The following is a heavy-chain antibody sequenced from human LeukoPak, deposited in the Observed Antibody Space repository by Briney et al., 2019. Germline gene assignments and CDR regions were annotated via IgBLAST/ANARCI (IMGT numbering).Heavy chain of an antibody. Sequence: GASVKVSCKASGYTFTNYGVTWVRQAPGQGLEWMGWISAYNGNTNYAQKLQGRVTMTTDTSTSTAYMELRSLRSDDTAVYYCARDWGGICGGDCYLSYWGQGTLVTVSS. CDR1: GYTFTNYG. V-gene: IGHV1-18*01. J-gene: IGHJ4*02. CDR2: ISAYNGNT. CDR3: ARDWGGICGGDCYLSY. D-gene: IGHD2-21*01.